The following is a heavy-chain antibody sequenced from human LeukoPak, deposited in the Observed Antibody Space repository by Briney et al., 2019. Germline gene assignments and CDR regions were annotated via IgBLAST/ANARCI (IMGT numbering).Heavy chain of an antibody. CDR2: IYTSGST. V-gene: IGHV4-4*07. CDR3: AREKIAVAGTNWFDP. Sequence: PSETLSLTCTVSGGSISSYYWSWIRQPAGKGLEWIGRIYTSGSTNYNPSLKSRVTMSVDTSKNQFSLKLSSVTAADTAVYYSAREKIAVAGTNWFDPWGQGTLVTVSS. D-gene: IGHD6-19*01. J-gene: IGHJ5*02. CDR1: GGSISSYY.